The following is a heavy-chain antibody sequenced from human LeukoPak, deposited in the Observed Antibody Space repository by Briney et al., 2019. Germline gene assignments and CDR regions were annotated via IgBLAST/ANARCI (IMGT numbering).Heavy chain of an antibody. Sequence: KPSETLSLTCTVSGGSISSYYWSWIRQPPGKGLEWIGYIYYSGSTNYNPSLKSRVTISVDTSKNQFSLKLSSVTAADTAVCYCARDRTAWSGYYNYYYGMDVWGQGTTVTVSS. CDR2: IYYSGST. D-gene: IGHD3-3*01. J-gene: IGHJ6*02. CDR1: GGSISSYY. CDR3: ARDRTAWSGYYNYYYGMDV. V-gene: IGHV4-59*01.